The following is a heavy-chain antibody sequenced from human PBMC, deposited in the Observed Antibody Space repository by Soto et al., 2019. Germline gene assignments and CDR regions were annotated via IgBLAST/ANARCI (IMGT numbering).Heavy chain of an antibody. Sequence: SETLSLTCTVSGGSISSSSYYWGWIRQPPGKGLEWIGGIYYSGSTYYNPSLKSRVTISVDTSKNQFSLKLSSVTAADTAVYYCARFFDWLLLARGWFDPWGQGTLVTVS. CDR2: IYYSGST. J-gene: IGHJ5*02. V-gene: IGHV4-39*01. D-gene: IGHD3-9*01. CDR1: GGSISSSSYY. CDR3: ARFFDWLLLARGWFDP.